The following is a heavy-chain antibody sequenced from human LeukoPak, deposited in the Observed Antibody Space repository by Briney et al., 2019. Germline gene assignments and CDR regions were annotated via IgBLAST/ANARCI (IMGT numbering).Heavy chain of an antibody. Sequence: KASETLSLACTVSGGSISSYYWSWIRQPPGEGLEWIGYIYYSGSTNYNPSLKSRVTMSVDTSKNQFSLNLSSMTAADTAVYYCARGGSSSSLNPFDYWGQGNLVTVSS. CDR1: GGSISSYY. CDR3: ARGGSSSSLNPFDY. J-gene: IGHJ4*02. CDR2: IYYSGST. D-gene: IGHD6-13*01. V-gene: IGHV4-59*01.